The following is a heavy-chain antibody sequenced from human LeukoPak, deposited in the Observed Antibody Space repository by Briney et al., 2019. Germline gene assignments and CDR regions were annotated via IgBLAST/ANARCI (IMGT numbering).Heavy chain of an antibody. D-gene: IGHD5-24*01. CDR3: ARDQGDGGLDY. CDR1: GYTFTGYY. CDR2: ISAYNGNT. V-gene: IGHV1-18*04. Sequence: VASVKVSCKASGYTFTGYYMHWIRQAPGQGLEWMGWISAYNGNTNYAQKLQGRVTMTTDTSTSTAYMELRSLRSDDTAVYYCARDQGDGGLDYWGQGTLVTVSS. J-gene: IGHJ4*02.